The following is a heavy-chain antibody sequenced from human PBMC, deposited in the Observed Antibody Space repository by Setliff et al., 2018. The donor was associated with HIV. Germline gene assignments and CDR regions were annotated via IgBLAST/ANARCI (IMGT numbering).Heavy chain of an antibody. V-gene: IGHV1-3*01. CDR2: INAGNGNT. CDR3: ARSRSGWSSPFDY. CDR1: GYTFTSYA. J-gene: IGHJ4*02. Sequence: ASVKVSCKASGYTFTSYAMHWVRQAPGQRLEWMGWINAGNGNTKYSQEFQGRVTITRDTSASTAYMELSSLRSEDTAVYYCARSRSGWSSPFDYWGQGTLVTVSS. D-gene: IGHD6-19*01.